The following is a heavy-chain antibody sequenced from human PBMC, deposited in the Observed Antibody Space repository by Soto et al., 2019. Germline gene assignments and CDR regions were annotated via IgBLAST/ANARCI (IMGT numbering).Heavy chain of an antibody. CDR3: ARGSSGYISSWYSSDY. CDR1: GFTFTDYA. CDR2: ISGIGGST. D-gene: IGHD6-13*01. Sequence: RLSWAAAGFTFTDYALSWVRQAPGKGLEWVATISGIGGSTYLADSVKGRLSISRDNSKNTVSLLMNSLRAEDTAVYFCARGSSGYISSWYSSDYPGPTPLVTLSS. J-gene: IGHJ4*02. V-gene: IGHV3-23*01.